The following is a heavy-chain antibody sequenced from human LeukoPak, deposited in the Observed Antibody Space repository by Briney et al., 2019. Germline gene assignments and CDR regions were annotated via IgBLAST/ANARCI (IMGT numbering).Heavy chain of an antibody. V-gene: IGHV3-33*01. CDR3: ARGHWGLDY. CDR1: GFTFSSYG. J-gene: IGHJ4*02. D-gene: IGHD7-27*01. Sequence: GGSLRLSCAASGFTFSSYGMHWVRQAPGKGLEWVAVIWYDGSNKYYADSVKGRFSISRDNAKNSLYLQMNSLRAEDTAMYYCARGHWGLDYWGQGTLVTVSS. CDR2: IWYDGSNK.